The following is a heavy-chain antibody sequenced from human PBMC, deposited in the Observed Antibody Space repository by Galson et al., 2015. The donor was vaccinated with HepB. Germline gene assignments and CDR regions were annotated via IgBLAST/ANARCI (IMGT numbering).Heavy chain of an antibody. CDR3: ARGYYDSTGYLRYYYYYGVDV. V-gene: IGHV1-8*01. D-gene: IGHD3-22*01. J-gene: IGHJ6*02. CDR1: GYTFTSYV. Sequence: SVKVSCKASGYTFTSYVINWVRQATGQGLEWMGWMNPNSGNTGYAQKFQGRVSMTRNTSINTAYMELSSLRSEDTAVYYCARGYYDSTGYLRYYYYYGVDVWGQGTTVTVSS. CDR2: MNPNSGNT.